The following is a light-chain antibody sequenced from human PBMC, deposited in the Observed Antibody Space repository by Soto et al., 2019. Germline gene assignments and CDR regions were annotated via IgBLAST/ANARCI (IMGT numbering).Light chain of an antibody. J-gene: IGKJ1*01. Sequence: IQMTQSPSSLSASVGDRVTITCRASQTISHYLNWYQQKPGKAPKLLIYGASSLQSGVPSRFSGSGSGTDFTLSISSLQPEDFATYYCEQSYSTRWTFGEGTKLEIK. V-gene: IGKV1-39*01. CDR1: QTISHY. CDR3: EQSYSTRWT. CDR2: GAS.